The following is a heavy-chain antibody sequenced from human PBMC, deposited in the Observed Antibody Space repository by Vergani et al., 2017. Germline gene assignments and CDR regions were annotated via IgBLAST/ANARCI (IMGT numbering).Heavy chain of an antibody. CDR1: GFSVNSHPMR. Sequence: QVTLKESGPALVKPTQTLTLTCTLSGFSVNSHPMRVIWIRQPPGKALEWLARIDWDDDKFYDRSLKTRLTISKDTSKNQVVLRMTNMDPVDTAMYYCARMGGYYEGDAFRIGYFDSWGPGILVTVSS. J-gene: IGHJ4*02. CDR2: IDWDDDK. V-gene: IGHV2-70*04. CDR3: ARMGGYYEGDAFRIGYFDS. D-gene: IGHD3-16*01.